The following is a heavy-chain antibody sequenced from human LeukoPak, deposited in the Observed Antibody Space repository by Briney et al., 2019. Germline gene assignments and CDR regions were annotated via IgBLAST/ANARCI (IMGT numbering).Heavy chain of an antibody. CDR1: GYTFTSYG. CDR2: ISAYNGNT. CDR3: ARLPIHKSASTGSFDY. D-gene: IGHD5/OR15-5a*01. Sequence: AASVKVSCKASGYTFTSYGISWVRQAPGQGLEWMGWISAYNGNTNYAQKLQGRVTMTTDASTSTAYMELRSLRSDDTAVYYCARLPIHKSASTGSFDYWGQGTLVTVSS. V-gene: IGHV1-18*01. J-gene: IGHJ4*02.